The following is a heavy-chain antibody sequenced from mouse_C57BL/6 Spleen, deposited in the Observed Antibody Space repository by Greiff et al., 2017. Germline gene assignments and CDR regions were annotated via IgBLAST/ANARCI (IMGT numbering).Heavy chain of an antibody. Sequence: QVKLQQSDDGLVKPGDSVSISCTVSGYTFTDHTLHWMKQRTEQGLEWIGYIYTRDGSNKYNEKFKGNATLTADKSSSTAYMQLNSLTSEDSAVYFCARNNYYGSSCFAYWGQGTLVTVSA. CDR1: GYTFTDHT. J-gene: IGHJ3*01. CDR3: ARNNYYGSSCFAY. CDR2: IYTRDGSN. V-gene: IGHV1-78*01. D-gene: IGHD1-1*01.